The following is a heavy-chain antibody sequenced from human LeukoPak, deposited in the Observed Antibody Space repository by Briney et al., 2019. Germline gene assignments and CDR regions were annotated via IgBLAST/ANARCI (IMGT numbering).Heavy chain of an antibody. CDR3: ARETYSYGYPFDY. CDR1: GFTFSSYW. Sequence: GGSLRLSCAASGFTFSSYWMSWVRQAPGKGLEWVANIKQDGSEKYYADSVKGRFTISRDNAKNSLYLQMNSLRAEDTAVYYCARETYSYGYPFDYWGQGTLVTVSS. V-gene: IGHV3-7*01. J-gene: IGHJ4*02. D-gene: IGHD5-18*01. CDR2: IKQDGSEK.